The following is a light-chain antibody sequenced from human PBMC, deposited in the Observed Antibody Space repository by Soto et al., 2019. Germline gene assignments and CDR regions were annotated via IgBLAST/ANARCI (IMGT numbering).Light chain of an antibody. V-gene: IGKV1-6*01. CDR2: GAS. J-gene: IGKJ1*01. CDR3: LQDHNYFWT. Sequence: AVQMTQSPSSLSASVGDRVTITCRASQDIRNYLGWYQQKPGKAPKLLIYGASSLQSGVPSRFAGSGSGTDFTLTISSLQPEDSASYFCLQDHNYFWTFGQGTKVEV. CDR1: QDIRNY.